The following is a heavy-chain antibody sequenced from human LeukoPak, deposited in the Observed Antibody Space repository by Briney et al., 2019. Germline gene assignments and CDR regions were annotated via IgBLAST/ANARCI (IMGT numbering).Heavy chain of an antibody. D-gene: IGHD1-26*01. CDR3: ASGAYRDYFDY. CDR1: GFTFSSYE. CDR2: ISSRGSTI. J-gene: IGHJ4*02. Sequence: QSGGSLRLAYAASGFTFSSYEVNWVPQAPGKGLEWISYISSRGSTIYYADSVKGRFPISRDNAKNSLYRQMNSLRAEDTAVYYYASGAYRDYFDYWGQGTLVTVSS. V-gene: IGHV3-48*03.